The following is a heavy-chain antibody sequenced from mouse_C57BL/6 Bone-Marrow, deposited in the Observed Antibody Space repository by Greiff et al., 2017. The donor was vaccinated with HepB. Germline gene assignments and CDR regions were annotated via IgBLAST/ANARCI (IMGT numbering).Heavy chain of an antibody. CDR3: APYLGY. V-gene: IGHV1-50*01. CDR1: GYTFTSYW. CDR2: IDPSDSYT. J-gene: IGHJ2*01. Sequence: QVQLQQPGAELVKPGASVKLSCKASGYTFTSYWMQWVKQRPGQGLEWIGEIDPSDSYTNYNQKFKGKATLPVDTSSSTAYMQLSSLTSEDSAVYYCAPYLGYWGQGTTLTVSS. D-gene: IGHD5-5*01.